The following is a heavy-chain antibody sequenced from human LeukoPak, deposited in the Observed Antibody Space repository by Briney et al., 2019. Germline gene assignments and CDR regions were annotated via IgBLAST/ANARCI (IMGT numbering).Heavy chain of an antibody. J-gene: IGHJ4*02. Sequence: ASVKVSCKASGGTFSSYAISWVRQAPGQGLEWMGGIIPIFGTANYAQKFQGRVTITADESTSTAYMELSSLRSEDTAVYYCAKGQSGAAAGTPFDYWGQGTLVTVSS. CDR1: GGTFSSYA. V-gene: IGHV1-69*13. CDR2: IIPIFGTA. D-gene: IGHD6-13*01. CDR3: AKGQSGAAAGTPFDY.